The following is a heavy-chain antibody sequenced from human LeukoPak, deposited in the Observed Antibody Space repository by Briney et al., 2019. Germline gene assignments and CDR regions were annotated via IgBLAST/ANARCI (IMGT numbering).Heavy chain of an antibody. CDR3: ARAAGLKCYSYYYYMDV. CDR2: IVPPGSV. D-gene: IGHD4-11*01. V-gene: IGHV4-4*07. Sequence: SETLSLTCSVSGASITDYYWSWIRQPAGKGLEWIGRIVPPGSVNYSPSLKSRVTMSADTSKNQFSLKLSSVTAADTAVYFCARAAGLKCYSYYYYMDVWGKGTTVTVSS. CDR1: GASITDYY. J-gene: IGHJ6*03.